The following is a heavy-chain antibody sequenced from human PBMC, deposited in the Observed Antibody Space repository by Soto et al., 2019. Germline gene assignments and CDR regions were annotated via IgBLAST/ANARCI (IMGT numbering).Heavy chain of an antibody. CDR3: ARDVRGHYFYYGMDV. Sequence: QVQLVQSGAEVTKPGASVKVSCKASGYTVTSYGISWVRQAPGQGPERMGWISAYNGNTNNAQKLQGRVTMTTDTSTSTAYMDLRILRSDDTAVYYCARDVRGHYFYYGMDVLGQGTTVTVSS. CDR1: GYTVTSYG. V-gene: IGHV1-18*01. CDR2: ISAYNGNT. D-gene: IGHD5-12*01. J-gene: IGHJ6*02.